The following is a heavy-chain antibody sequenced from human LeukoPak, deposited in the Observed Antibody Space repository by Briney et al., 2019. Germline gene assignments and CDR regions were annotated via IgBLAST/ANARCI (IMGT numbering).Heavy chain of an antibody. CDR1: GFTFSRYS. V-gene: IGHV3-48*04. CDR2: ITNSSSTI. Sequence: GGSLRLSCAASGFTFSRYSMNWVRQAPGKGLEWVSHITNSSSTIFYADSVKGRFTISRDNAKNSLYLQMSSLRAEDTAVYYCTTAKNDHWGQGTLVTVSS. J-gene: IGHJ4*02. CDR3: TTAKNDH.